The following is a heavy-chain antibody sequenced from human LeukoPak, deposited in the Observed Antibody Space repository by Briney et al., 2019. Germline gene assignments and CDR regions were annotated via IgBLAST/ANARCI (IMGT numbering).Heavy chain of an antibody. CDR2: ISSSSSYI. J-gene: IGHJ4*02. D-gene: IGHD3-10*01. V-gene: IGHV3-21*01. CDR1: GFTFSSYS. CDR3: ARDGELLWFGELPKGHFDY. Sequence: GGSLRLSCAASGFTFSSYSMNWVRQAPGKGLGWVSSISSSSSYIYYADSVKGRFTISRDNAKNSLYLQMNSLRAEDTAVYYCARDGELLWFGELPKGHFDYWGQGTLVTVSS.